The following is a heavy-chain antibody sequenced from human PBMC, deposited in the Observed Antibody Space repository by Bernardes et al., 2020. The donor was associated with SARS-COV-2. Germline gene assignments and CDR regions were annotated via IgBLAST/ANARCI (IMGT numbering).Heavy chain of an antibody. Sequence: RVSLRLSCAPSVLTFRRYDMHCFRHSTGKGLACFSAIGTSGDTYSPRSVKGRFTISRDNAQNTLFLQLSSLRVEDTAIYYCAKDFFMNYEILTGRPYYFDHWGQGALVTVSS. CDR3: AKDFFMNYEILTGRPYYFDH. CDR1: VLTFRRYD. V-gene: IGHV3-13*01. J-gene: IGHJ4*02. D-gene: IGHD3-9*01. CDR2: IGTSGDT.